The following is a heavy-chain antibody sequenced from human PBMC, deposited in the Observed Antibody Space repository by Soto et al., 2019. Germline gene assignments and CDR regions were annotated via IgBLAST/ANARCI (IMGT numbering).Heavy chain of an antibody. D-gene: IGHD5-12*01. J-gene: IGHJ4*02. V-gene: IGHV5-51*01. CDR2: IYPGDSET. Sequence: GESLKISCKASGYDFARTWIGWVRQLPGKGLDWRGIIYPGDSETRYSPSFRGQVTFSVDMSISTAYLQWSSLKTSDIAIYYCARLVGAYDSYFDHWGQGTRVTVSS. CDR1: GYDFARTW. CDR3: ARLVGAYDSYFDH.